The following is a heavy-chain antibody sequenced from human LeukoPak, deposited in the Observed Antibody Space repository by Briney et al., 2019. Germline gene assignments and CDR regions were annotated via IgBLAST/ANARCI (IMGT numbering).Heavy chain of an antibody. J-gene: IGHJ4*02. CDR3: ARGTGGLWRRLYYFDY. D-gene: IGHD3-10*01. CDR2: IYTSGST. Sequence: SETLSLTCTVSGGSISTYYWSWIRQPAGKGLEWIGRIYTSGSTNYNPSLKSRVTISVDTSKNQFSLKLSSVTAADTAVYYCARGTGGLWRRLYYFDYWGQGTLVTVSS. V-gene: IGHV4-4*07. CDR1: GGSISTYY.